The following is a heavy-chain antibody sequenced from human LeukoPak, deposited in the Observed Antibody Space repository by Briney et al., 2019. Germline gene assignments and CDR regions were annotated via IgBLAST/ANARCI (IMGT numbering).Heavy chain of an antibody. V-gene: IGHV4-39*01. D-gene: IGHD1-1*01. CDR3: ARQTNRGAGNFDS. CDR1: GGSISSSTYY. J-gene: IGHJ4*02. Sequence: PSETLSLTCTVSGGSISSSTYYWGWIRQAPGKGLEWIGTIYYSDSTNYNPSLKSRVTISVDMSKNQLPLNLNSVTAADTAVYYCARQTNRGAGNFDSWGQGTLVTVSS. CDR2: IYYSDST.